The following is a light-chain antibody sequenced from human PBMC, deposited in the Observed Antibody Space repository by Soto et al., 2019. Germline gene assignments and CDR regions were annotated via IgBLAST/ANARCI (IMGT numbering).Light chain of an antibody. Sequence: QSVLTQPASVSGSPGQSITISCTGTTSDVGGYNYVSWYQQHPGKVPKLLIHEVSNRPSGVSNRFSGSKSGNTASLTISVLQAEDEADYYCLSKTSSSSYVFGTGTKLTVL. J-gene: IGLJ1*01. CDR1: TSDVGGYNY. V-gene: IGLV2-14*01. CDR3: LSKTSSSSYV. CDR2: EVS.